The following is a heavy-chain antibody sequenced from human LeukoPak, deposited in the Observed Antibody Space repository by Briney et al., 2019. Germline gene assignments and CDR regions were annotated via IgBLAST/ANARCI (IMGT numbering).Heavy chain of an antibody. V-gene: IGHV4-59*01. Sequence: SETLSLTCTVSGGSISSYYWSWIRQPPGKGLEWIGYIYYSGSTNYNPSLKSRVTISVDTSKNQFSLKLSSVTAADTAVYYCARADSSGYYFRWFDPWGQGTLVTVSS. CDR1: GGSISSYY. J-gene: IGHJ5*02. CDR2: IYYSGST. CDR3: ARADSSGYYFRWFDP. D-gene: IGHD3-22*01.